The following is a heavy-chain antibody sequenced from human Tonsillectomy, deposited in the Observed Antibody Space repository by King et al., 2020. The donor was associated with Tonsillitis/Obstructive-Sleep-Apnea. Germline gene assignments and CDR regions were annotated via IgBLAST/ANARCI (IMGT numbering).Heavy chain of an antibody. CDR3: AREVVVVPATYGWFDP. D-gene: IGHD2-2*01. V-gene: IGHV7-4-1*02. CDR1: GYTFTTYA. J-gene: IGHJ5*02. Sequence: QLVQSGSELKKPGASVKVSCKASGYTFTTYAMNWGRQAPGQGLEWMGWINTNTGIPTYAQGFKGRFVFSLDTFVSTASLQISSLKAEDTAVYYCAREVVVVPATYGWFDPWGQGTLVTVSS. CDR2: INTNTGIP.